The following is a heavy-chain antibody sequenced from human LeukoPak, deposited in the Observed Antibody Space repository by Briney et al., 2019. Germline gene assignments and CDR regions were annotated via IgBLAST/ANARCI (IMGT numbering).Heavy chain of an antibody. CDR3: ARDHQGDSSGYYDALDI. CDR2: IYTSGNT. J-gene: IGHJ3*02. V-gene: IGHV4-61*02. Sequence: PSETLSLTCTVSGGSISSYSYYWSWIRQPVGKGLEWIGRIYTSGNTNYNPSLKSRVTMSVDTSKNQFSLKLSSVTAADTAVYYCARDHQGDSSGYYDALDIWGQGTMVTVSS. CDR1: GGSISSYSYY. D-gene: IGHD3-22*01.